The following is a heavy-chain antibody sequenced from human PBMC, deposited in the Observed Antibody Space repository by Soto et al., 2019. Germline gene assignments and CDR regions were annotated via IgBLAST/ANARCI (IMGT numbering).Heavy chain of an antibody. V-gene: IGHV3-53*01. J-gene: IGHJ6*02. Sequence: GGSLRLSCAAPGLTVSSNYMSWVRQAPGKGLEWVSVIYSDGSTYYADSVKGRFSFSRDNSKNTLYLQMNRLRAEDTAVYYCATGGMDVWGQGSPVTVSS. CDR2: IYSDGST. CDR1: GLTVSSNY. CDR3: ATGGMDV.